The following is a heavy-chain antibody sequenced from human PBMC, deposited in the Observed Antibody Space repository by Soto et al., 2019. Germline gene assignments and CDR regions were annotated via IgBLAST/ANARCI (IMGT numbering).Heavy chain of an antibody. V-gene: IGHV3-33*08. CDR2: IWYDGSSQ. D-gene: IGHD6-13*01. Sequence: GGSLRLSCAASGVTFSSYNMNWVRQALGRGLEWVAVIWYDGSSQYYADSVKGRFTISRDNSKNTLYLQMNSLRAEDTAVYYYARERGSSSGHGMDVWGPGTTVTVSS. J-gene: IGHJ6*02. CDR3: ARERGSSSGHGMDV. CDR1: GVTFSSYN.